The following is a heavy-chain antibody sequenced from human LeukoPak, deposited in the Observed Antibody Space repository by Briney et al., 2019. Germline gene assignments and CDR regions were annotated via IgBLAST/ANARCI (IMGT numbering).Heavy chain of an antibody. D-gene: IGHD1-14*01. CDR2: VDPSDGAT. CDR1: GHTFTTYN. CDR3: AGGRGRTFDFEF. J-gene: IGHJ4*02. V-gene: IGHV1-46*01. Sequence: GASVKVSCKAAGHTFTTYNFYWVRQAPGQGLEWMGIVDPSDGATSYAQKFRGRVAMTRDMSTSTIYLELKSLRSDDTALYYCAGGRGRTFDFEFWGQGTQVTVS.